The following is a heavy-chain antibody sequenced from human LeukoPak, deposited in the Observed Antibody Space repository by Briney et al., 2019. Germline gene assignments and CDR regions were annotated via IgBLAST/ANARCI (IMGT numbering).Heavy chain of an antibody. D-gene: IGHD1-1*01. CDR3: ARVASSNTKYNGFDI. V-gene: IGHV3-30*02. Sequence: GGSLRLSCVASGFTFNNYGMHWVRQAPGKGLEWVAFIRYDGSSEDYADSVKGRFTISRDNAKNSLYLQMNSLRAEDTAVYYCARVASSNTKYNGFDIWGQGTMVTVSS. CDR1: GFTFNNYG. CDR2: IRYDGSSE. J-gene: IGHJ3*02.